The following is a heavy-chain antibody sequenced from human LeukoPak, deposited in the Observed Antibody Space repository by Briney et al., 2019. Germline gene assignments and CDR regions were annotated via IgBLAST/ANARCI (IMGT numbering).Heavy chain of an antibody. CDR2: INHSGST. CDR1: GGSFSGYY. V-gene: IGHV4-34*01. D-gene: IGHD7-27*01. J-gene: IGHJ4*02. Sequence: PSETLSLTCAVYGGSFSGYYWSWIRQPPGKGLEWIGEINHSGSTNCSPSLKSRVTISVDTSKNQFSLKLSSVTAADTAVYYCARGPWVDYWGQGTLVTVSS. CDR3: ARGPWVDY.